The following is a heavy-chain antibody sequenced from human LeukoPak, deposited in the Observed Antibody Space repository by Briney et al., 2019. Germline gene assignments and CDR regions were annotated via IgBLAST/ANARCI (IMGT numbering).Heavy chain of an antibody. J-gene: IGHJ6*03. CDR2: ISAYNGNT. Sequence: ASVKVSCKASGYTLTSYGISWVRQAPGQGLEWKGWISAYNGNTNYAQKLQGRVTMTTDTSTSTAYMELRSLRSDDTAVYYCARVTSTSSGEWFVGVGYYYYMDVWGKGTTVTVSS. CDR1: GYTLTSYG. CDR3: ARVTSTSSGEWFVGVGYYYYMDV. V-gene: IGHV1-18*01. D-gene: IGHD2-2*01.